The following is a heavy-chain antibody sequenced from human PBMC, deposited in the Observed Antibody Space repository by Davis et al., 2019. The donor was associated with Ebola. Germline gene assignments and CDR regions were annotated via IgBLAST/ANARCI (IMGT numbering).Heavy chain of an antibody. J-gene: IGHJ4*02. V-gene: IGHV1-18*04. Sequence: ASVQVSCNASGYTFTNYGITWVRQAPGQGREWMGWINPHNGNTHYAQNVQGRVIMTSNTATTTAYMEVGSLRSDHTAMYYCARAQFPTTSDHRGQGTLVTVSS. D-gene: IGHD1-1*01. CDR3: ARAQFPTTSDH. CDR2: INPHNGNT. CDR1: GYTFTNYG.